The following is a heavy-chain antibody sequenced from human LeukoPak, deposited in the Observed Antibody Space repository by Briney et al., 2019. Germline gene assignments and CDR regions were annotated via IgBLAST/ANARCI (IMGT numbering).Heavy chain of an antibody. D-gene: IGHD6-13*01. CDR1: GGSISSSSYY. V-gene: IGHV4-39*07. CDR3: ATRSGYSSSWYYYYYMDV. J-gene: IGHJ6*03. CDR2: IYYSGST. Sequence: PSETLSLTCTVSGGSISSSSYYWGWIRQPPGKGLEWIGSIYYSGSTYYNPSLKSRVTISVDTSKNQFSLKLSSVTAADTAVYYCATRSGYSSSWYYYYYMDVWGKGTTVTVSS.